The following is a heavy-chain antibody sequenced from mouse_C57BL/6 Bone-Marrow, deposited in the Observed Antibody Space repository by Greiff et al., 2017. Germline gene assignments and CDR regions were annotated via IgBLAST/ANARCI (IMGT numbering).Heavy chain of an antibody. CDR1: GYTFTEYT. D-gene: IGHD2-10*02. J-gene: IGHJ3*01. CDR3: ARHEDRGYGNGAWFAY. Sequence: QVQLQQSGAELVKPGASVKLSCKASGYTFTEYTIHWVKQRSGQGLEWIGWFYPGSGSIKYNEKFKDKATLTADKSSSKVYMELSRLTSEDSAVYFCARHEDRGYGNGAWFAYWGQGTLVTVSA. V-gene: IGHV1-62-2*01. CDR2: FYPGSGSI.